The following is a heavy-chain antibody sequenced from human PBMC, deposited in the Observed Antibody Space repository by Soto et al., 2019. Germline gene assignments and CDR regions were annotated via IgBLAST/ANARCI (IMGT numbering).Heavy chain of an antibody. CDR3: AKVLIAAAGTWWCDP. CDR2: ISYDGSNK. Sequence: QVQLVESGGGVVQPGRSLRLSCAASGFTFSSYGMHWVRQAPGKGLEWVAVISYDGSNKYYADSVKGRFTISRDNSKNTLYLQMNSLRAEDTAVYYCAKVLIAAAGTWWCDPWGQGTLVTVSS. J-gene: IGHJ5*02. D-gene: IGHD6-13*01. CDR1: GFTFSSYG. V-gene: IGHV3-30*18.